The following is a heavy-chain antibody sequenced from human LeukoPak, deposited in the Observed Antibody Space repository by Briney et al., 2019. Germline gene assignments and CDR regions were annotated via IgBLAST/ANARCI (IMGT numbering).Heavy chain of an antibody. Sequence: ASETLSLTCTVPGGSISSYYWSWIRQPPGKGLEWIGYIYYSGSTNYNPSLKSRVTISVDTSKNQFSLKLSSVTAADTAVYYCARYSSSWYGFYNWFDPWGQGTLVTVSS. J-gene: IGHJ5*02. CDR3: ARYSSSWYGFYNWFDP. CDR2: IYYSGST. D-gene: IGHD6-13*01. V-gene: IGHV4-59*08. CDR1: GGSISSYY.